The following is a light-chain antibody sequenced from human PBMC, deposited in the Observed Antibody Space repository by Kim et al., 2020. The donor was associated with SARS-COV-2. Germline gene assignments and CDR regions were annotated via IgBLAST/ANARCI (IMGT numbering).Light chain of an antibody. CDR2: GAS. V-gene: IGKV3-20*01. Sequence: EIVLTQSPGTLSLSPGERATLSCRASQSVSSSYLAWYQQKPGQAPRVLIYGASNRATGIPDRFSGSGSGTDFTLTISRLEPEDFAVYYCQQYGNSPLTFGGGTKVDIK. J-gene: IGKJ4*01. CDR3: QQYGNSPLT. CDR1: QSVSSSY.